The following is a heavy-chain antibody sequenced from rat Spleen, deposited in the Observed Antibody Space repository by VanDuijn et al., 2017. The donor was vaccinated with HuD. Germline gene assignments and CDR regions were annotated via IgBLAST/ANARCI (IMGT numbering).Heavy chain of an antibody. CDR2: ITNTGGTT. V-gene: IGHV5-31*01. CDR1: GFTFNNYW. Sequence: EVQLVESGGGLVQPGRSLMLSCVASGFTFNNYWMTWIRQAPGKGLEWVASITNTGGTTYYPDSVMGRFTVSRENAKSTLYFLIDSLRSEDTATYYCVRQDTSGYSNWFTYWGQGTLVTVSS. J-gene: IGHJ3*01. CDR3: VRQDTSGYSNWFTY. D-gene: IGHD4-3*01.